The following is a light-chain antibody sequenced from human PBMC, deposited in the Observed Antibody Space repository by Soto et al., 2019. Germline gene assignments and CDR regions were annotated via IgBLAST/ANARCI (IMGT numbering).Light chain of an antibody. CDR2: AAS. CDR1: QTVSSSF. Sequence: EIVLTQSPGTLSLSPWERATLSCRPSQTVSSSFLAWYQQTPGQAPRLLIYAASSRATGIPDRFSGSGSGTDFTLTISRLEPEDFAVYYCQQYGNSPQTFGQGTKVDIK. CDR3: QQYGNSPQT. V-gene: IGKV3-20*01. J-gene: IGKJ1*01.